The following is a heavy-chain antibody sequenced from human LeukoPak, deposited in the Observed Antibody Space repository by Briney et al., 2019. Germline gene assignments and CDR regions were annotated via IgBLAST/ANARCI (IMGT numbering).Heavy chain of an antibody. V-gene: IGHV3-23*01. CDR2: ISGSGGST. CDR3: AKRNGPGDY. J-gene: IGHJ4*02. Sequence: TGGSLRLSCAASGFTFSSYAMTWVRQAPGKGLEWVSGISGSGGSTYYADSMKGRFTISRDNSKNTLYLQMNSLRAEDTAVYYCAKRNGPGDYWGQGTLVTVSS. D-gene: IGHD3-10*01. CDR1: GFTFSSYA.